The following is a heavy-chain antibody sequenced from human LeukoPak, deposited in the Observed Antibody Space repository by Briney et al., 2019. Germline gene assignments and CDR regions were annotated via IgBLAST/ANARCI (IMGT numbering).Heavy chain of an antibody. Sequence: ASVKVSCKASRYTFTGYYMHWVRRATGQGLEWMGWINPNSGGTYYAQKFQGRVTMTRDTSISTAYMELGRLGSDDTAVYYCARDYYDSSAYYYLDYWGQGTLVTVYS. CDR2: INPNSGGT. D-gene: IGHD3-22*01. J-gene: IGHJ4*02. CDR1: RYTFTGYY. CDR3: ARDYYDSSAYYYLDY. V-gene: IGHV1-2*02.